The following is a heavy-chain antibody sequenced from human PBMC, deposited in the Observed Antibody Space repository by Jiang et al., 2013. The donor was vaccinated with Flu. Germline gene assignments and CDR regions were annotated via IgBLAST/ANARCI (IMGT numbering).Heavy chain of an antibody. J-gene: IGHJ4*02. D-gene: IGHD3-10*01. CDR1: GGSIISENSY. Sequence: CTVSGGSIISENSYWAGSASPQEGAGVDWECLLQWEQLLQPSLKSRVTMSVDTSKKQFSLKLSSVTAADTAAYYCASQHWDHGSGSYYMSYWGQGTLVTVSS. CDR3: ASQHWDHGSGSYYMSY. CDR2: LLQWEQ. V-gene: IGHV4-39*07.